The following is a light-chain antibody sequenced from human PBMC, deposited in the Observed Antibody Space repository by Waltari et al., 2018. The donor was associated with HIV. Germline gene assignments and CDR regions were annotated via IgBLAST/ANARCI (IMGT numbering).Light chain of an antibody. CDR2: DVT. CDR1: TSDFGDSAS. J-gene: IGLJ2*01. V-gene: IGLV2-14*03. CDR3: CSHSTTGSLV. Sequence: QSALTQPASVSGSPGQSITLSCTGPTSDFGDSASVSWFQQFPNKAPHLIISDVTRRPTCVSNRFSGSKSGDTASLIISGLLPEDEADYYCCSHSTTGSLVFGGGTKLTVL.